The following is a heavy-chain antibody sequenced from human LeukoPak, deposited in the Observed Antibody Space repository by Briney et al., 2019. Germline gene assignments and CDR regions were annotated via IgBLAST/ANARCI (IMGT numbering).Heavy chain of an antibody. J-gene: IGHJ4*02. V-gene: IGHV1-2*02. Sequence: ASVKVSCKASGYTFTGYYMHWVRQAPGQGLEWMGWINPNSGGTNYAQKFQGRVIMTRDTSISTAYMELSRLRSDDTAVYYCARVSTVLRSSNHPVKFDYWGQGTLVTVSS. CDR3: ARVSTVLRSSNHPVKFDY. CDR1: GYTFTGYY. D-gene: IGHD3-3*01. CDR2: INPNSGGT.